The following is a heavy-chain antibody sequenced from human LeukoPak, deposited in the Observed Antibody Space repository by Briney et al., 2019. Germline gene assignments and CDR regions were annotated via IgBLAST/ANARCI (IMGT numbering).Heavy chain of an antibody. J-gene: IGHJ4*02. CDR2: INPNSGGT. Sequence: ASVKVSCKASGYIFTGYYKHWVRQAPGQGLEWMGWINPNSGGTKYAQKFQGRVTMTRDTSISTAYMELSRLRSDDTAVYYCARDLDSSGWDYFDYWGQGTLVTVSS. CDR1: GYIFTGYY. CDR3: ARDLDSSGWDYFDY. V-gene: IGHV1-2*02. D-gene: IGHD3-22*01.